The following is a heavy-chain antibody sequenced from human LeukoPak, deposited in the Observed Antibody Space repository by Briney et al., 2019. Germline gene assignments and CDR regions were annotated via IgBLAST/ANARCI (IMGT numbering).Heavy chain of an antibody. Sequence: GGSLRLSCAASGFTFSSYWMSWVRQAPGKGLEWVANIKRDGSEKYYVDSVKGRFTISRDNAKNSLHLQMNSLRAEDTAVYYCARDGSGSYHYMDVWGKGTTVTVSS. V-gene: IGHV3-7*01. CDR1: GFTFSSYW. CDR3: ARDGSGSYHYMDV. D-gene: IGHD3-10*01. J-gene: IGHJ6*03. CDR2: IKRDGSEK.